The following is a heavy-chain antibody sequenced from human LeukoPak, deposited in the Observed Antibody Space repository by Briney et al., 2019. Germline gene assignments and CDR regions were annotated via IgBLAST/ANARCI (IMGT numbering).Heavy chain of an antibody. Sequence: SGGSLRLSCAASGFTFSSYAMHWVRRAPGKGLEWVAVISYDGSKKYYADSVKGRFTISRDNSKNTLYLQMNSLRAEDTAVYYCARGRNQLLLYYYGMDVWGQGTTVTVSS. CDR3: ARGRNQLLLYYYGMDV. CDR1: GFTFSSYA. CDR2: ISYDGSKK. D-gene: IGHD2-2*01. V-gene: IGHV3-30-3*01. J-gene: IGHJ6*02.